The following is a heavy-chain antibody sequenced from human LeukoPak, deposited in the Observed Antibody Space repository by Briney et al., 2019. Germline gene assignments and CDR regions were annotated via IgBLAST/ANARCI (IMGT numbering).Heavy chain of an antibody. CDR1: GFTFSSYA. V-gene: IGHV3-23*01. D-gene: IGHD4-23*01. CDR3: AKLKGYGGNPVDY. Sequence: SGGSLRLSCAASGFTFSSYAMSWVRQAPGKGLEWVSAISGSGGSTYYADSVKGRFTVSRDNSKNTLYLQMNSLRAEDTAVYYCAKLKGYGGNPVDYWGQGTLVTVSS. J-gene: IGHJ4*02. CDR2: ISGSGGST.